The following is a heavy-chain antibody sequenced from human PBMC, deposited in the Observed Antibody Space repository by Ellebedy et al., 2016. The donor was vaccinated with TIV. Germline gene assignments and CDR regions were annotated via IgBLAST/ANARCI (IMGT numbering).Heavy chain of an antibody. CDR2: FYPGDSDT. CDR3: ARLPIAPRAIEVDY. CDR1: GYTFTTSW. Sequence: PGGSLRLSCQASGYTFTTSWIGWVRQLPGKGLEWMGIFYPGDSDTKYSPSFQGQVTISADKSISTAYLQWSSLKTSDTAVYFCARLPIAPRAIEVDYWGQGTLVTVSS. J-gene: IGHJ4*02. D-gene: IGHD2/OR15-2a*01. V-gene: IGHV5-51*01.